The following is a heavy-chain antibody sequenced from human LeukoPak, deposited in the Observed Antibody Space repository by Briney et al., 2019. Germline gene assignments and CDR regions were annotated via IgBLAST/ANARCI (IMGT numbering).Heavy chain of an antibody. Sequence: GGSLRLSCAASGFTFSSYNMNWVRQAPGKGLEWVSSITSSSSYTFYADSVKGRFTISRDNAKSSLYLQMNSLRAEDTAIYYCARDPYNGNYGDSYYYYMDVWGKGTTVTISS. CDR3: ARDPYNGNYGDSYYYYMDV. V-gene: IGHV3-21*01. J-gene: IGHJ6*03. D-gene: IGHD1-26*01. CDR1: GFTFSSYN. CDR2: ITSSSSYT.